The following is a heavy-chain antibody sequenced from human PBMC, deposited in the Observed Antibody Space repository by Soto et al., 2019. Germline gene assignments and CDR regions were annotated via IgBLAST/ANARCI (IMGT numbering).Heavy chain of an antibody. D-gene: IGHD1-26*01. J-gene: IGHJ5*02. CDR1: GFTFSSFA. CDR3: AKDLVLLRS. V-gene: IGHV3-23*01. CDR2: ISGSGGTT. Sequence: SGGSLRLSCEASGFTFSSFAMTWVRQAPGRGLEWISGISGSGGTTYAADSVKGRLTISRDNAKNTLYLQMTNLRAEDSAVYYCAKDLVLLRSWGQGTQVTVSS.